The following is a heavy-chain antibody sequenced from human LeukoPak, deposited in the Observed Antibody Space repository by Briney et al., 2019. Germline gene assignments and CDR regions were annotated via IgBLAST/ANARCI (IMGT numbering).Heavy chain of an antibody. CDR2: MHYTGST. J-gene: IGHJ5*02. Sequence: SETLSLTCTVSGGSISSGSYYWGWIRQPPGKGLEWIGSMHYTGSTYYNPSLKSRVTISVDRSKNQFSLKLSSVTAADTAVYYCARGVAAKSNWFDPWGQGTLVTVSS. CDR3: ARGVAAKSNWFDP. D-gene: IGHD2-15*01. V-gene: IGHV4-39*07. CDR1: GGSISSGSYY.